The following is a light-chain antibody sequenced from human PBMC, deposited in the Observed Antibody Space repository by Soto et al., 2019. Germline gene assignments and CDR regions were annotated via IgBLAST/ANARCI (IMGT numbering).Light chain of an antibody. CDR1: QSISRY. CDR2: AAS. CDR3: QQSYSTWT. V-gene: IGKV1-39*01. Sequence: DIQITQSPSSLSASVGDRVTITCRASQSISRYLNWYQQKPGKAPKLLIYAASSLQSGVPSRFSGSGSGTDFTLTISSLQPEDFATYYCQQSYSTWTFGQGTKVDIK. J-gene: IGKJ1*01.